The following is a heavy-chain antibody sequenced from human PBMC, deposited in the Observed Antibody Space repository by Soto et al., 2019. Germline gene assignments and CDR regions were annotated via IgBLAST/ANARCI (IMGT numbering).Heavy chain of an antibody. Sequence: EVQLVESGGGLVKPGGSLRLSCAASGFTCSTYSMNWVRQAPGKGLEWVSSISSSSSYIYYADSVKGRFTISRDNAKNSLYLQMNSLRAEDTALYYCARRDPGAYFQHWGQGTLVTVSS. V-gene: IGHV3-21*01. D-gene: IGHD1-26*01. CDR3: ARRDPGAYFQH. J-gene: IGHJ1*01. CDR1: GFTCSTYS. CDR2: ISSSSSYI.